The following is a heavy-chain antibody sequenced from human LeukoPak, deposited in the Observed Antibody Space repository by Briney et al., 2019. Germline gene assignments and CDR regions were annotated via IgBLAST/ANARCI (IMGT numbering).Heavy chain of an antibody. V-gene: IGHV3-11*04. Sequence: GGSLRLSCAASGFIVSANYMSWVRQAPGKGLEWVSYISSSGSTIYYADSVKGRFTISRDNAKNSLYLQMNSLRAEDTAVYYCARSYISSSSYGYWGQGTLVTVSS. D-gene: IGHD6-13*01. J-gene: IGHJ4*02. CDR2: ISSSGSTI. CDR3: ARSYISSSSYGY. CDR1: GFIVSANY.